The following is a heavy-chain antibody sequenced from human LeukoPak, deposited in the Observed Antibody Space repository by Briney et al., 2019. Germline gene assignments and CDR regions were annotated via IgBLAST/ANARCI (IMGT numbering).Heavy chain of an antibody. J-gene: IGHJ4*02. CDR3: ARGGAYGSGSYGLADY. CDR2: YFYGGRT. D-gene: IGHD3-10*01. CDR1: GGSNSSSAYS. Sequence: SETLSLTCTVSGGSNSSSAYSWGWIRQPPGKGLEYIGNYFYGGRTFYNPPLKSRVTISVDTSKNQFSLKLGSVTAADTAVYYCARGGAYGSGSYGLADYWGQGTLVTVPS. V-gene: IGHV4-39*07.